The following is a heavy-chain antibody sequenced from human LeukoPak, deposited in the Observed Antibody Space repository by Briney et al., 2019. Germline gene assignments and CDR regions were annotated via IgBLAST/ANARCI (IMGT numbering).Heavy chain of an antibody. CDR1: GFTFSSYA. J-gene: IGHJ6*02. Sequence: GGSLRLSCAASGFTFSSYAMSWVRQAPGKGLEWVSAISGSGGSTYYADSVKGRFTISRDNSKNTLYLQMNSLRAEDTAVYYCAKLTARLYYYGMDVWGQGTTVTVSS. V-gene: IGHV3-23*01. D-gene: IGHD2-21*02. CDR3: AKLTARLYYYGMDV. CDR2: ISGSGGST.